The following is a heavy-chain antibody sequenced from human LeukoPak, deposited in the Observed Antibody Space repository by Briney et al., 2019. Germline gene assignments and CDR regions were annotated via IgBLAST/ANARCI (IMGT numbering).Heavy chain of an antibody. CDR2: ISSSGSTI. CDR1: GFTFSDYY. Sequence: GGALRLSCAASGFTFSDYYMSCIRQAPGEGLGWGSYISSSGSTISYADSVKGRFNLSRDKAKNSLYLQLNSLRAEDTAVYYCARDGMDVWGQGTTVTVSS. J-gene: IGHJ6*01. V-gene: IGHV3-11*01. CDR3: ARDGMDV.